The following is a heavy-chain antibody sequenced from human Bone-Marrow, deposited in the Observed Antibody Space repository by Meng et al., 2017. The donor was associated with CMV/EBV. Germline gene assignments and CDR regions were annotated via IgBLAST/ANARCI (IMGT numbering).Heavy chain of an antibody. D-gene: IGHD2-2*02. CDR2: ISYDGSNK. V-gene: IGHV3-30*04. CDR3: ARAGYCSSTSCYRSFYYYGMDV. J-gene: IGHJ6*01. CDR1: GFTFSSYA. Sequence: LSLTCAASGFTFSSYAMHWVRQAPGKGLEWVAVISYDGSNKYYADSVKGRFTISRDNSKNTLYLQMNSLRAEDTAVYYCARAGYCSSTSCYRSFYYYGMDVWGQGPTVTGYS.